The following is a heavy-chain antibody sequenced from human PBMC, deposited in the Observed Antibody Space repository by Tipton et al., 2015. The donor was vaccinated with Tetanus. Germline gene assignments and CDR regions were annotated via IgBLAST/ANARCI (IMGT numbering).Heavy chain of an antibody. CDR3: ASLGRYFDSGPGY. Sequence: TLSLPCPVSGGSISSGGYYWNWIRQHPGKGLEWIGYIYYSGNTYYNPSLKSRVTISVDTSKNQFSLKLSSVTAADTAVYYCASLGRYFDSGPGYWGQGTLVTVSS. CDR1: GGSISSGGYY. J-gene: IGHJ4*02. V-gene: IGHV4-31*03. CDR2: IYYSGNT. D-gene: IGHD3-9*01.